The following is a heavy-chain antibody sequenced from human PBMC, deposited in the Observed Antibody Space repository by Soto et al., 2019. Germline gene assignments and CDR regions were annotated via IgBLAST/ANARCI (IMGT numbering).Heavy chain of an antibody. CDR1: GFTFSSYA. J-gene: IGHJ6*03. V-gene: IGHV3-23*01. Sequence: EVQLLESGGGLVQPGGSLRLSCAASGFTFSSYAMSWVRQAPGKGLEWVSAISGSGGSTYYADSVKGRFTISRDNSKNTLYLQMNSLRAEDTAVYYCVKGLHPYYYYYYMDVWGKGTTVTVSS. CDR3: VKGLHPYYYYYYMDV. CDR2: ISGSGGST. D-gene: IGHD5-12*01.